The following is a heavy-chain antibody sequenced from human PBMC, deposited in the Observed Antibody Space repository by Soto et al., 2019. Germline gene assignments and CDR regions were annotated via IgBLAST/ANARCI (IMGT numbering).Heavy chain of an antibody. D-gene: IGHD1-26*01. Sequence: SETLSLTCSVSGDSISSYYWSWIRQPPGKGLEWIGYIYYSGSTNYNPSLKSRVTISVDTSKNQFSLKLSSVTAADTAVYYCARGVVAQATIVGPDRWFDPWGQGTLVTVSS. CDR1: GDSISSYY. CDR3: ARGVVAQATIVGPDRWFDP. J-gene: IGHJ5*02. CDR2: IYYSGST. V-gene: IGHV4-59*01.